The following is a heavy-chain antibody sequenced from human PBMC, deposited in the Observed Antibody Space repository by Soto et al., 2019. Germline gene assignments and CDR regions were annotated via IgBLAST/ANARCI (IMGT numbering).Heavy chain of an antibody. D-gene: IGHD2-15*01. CDR2: IYYSGST. CDR3: ARAGVVVVAVDPFDI. J-gene: IGHJ3*02. Sequence: SETLSLTCTVSGGSISSYYWSWIRQPPGKGLEWIGYIYYSGSTNYNPSLKSRVTISVDTSKNQFSLKLSSVTAADTAVYYCARAGVVVVAVDPFDIWGQGTMVTVSS. V-gene: IGHV4-59*01. CDR1: GGSISSYY.